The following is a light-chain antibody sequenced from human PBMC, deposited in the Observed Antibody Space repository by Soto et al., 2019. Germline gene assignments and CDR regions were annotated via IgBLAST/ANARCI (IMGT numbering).Light chain of an antibody. CDR1: QSVSSTF. V-gene: IGKV3-20*01. Sequence: DIVLTQSPGTLSLSPGERATLSCRASQSVSSTFFAWYQQKPGQAPRLLMFGASNRATGIPDRFSGSGSGTEFTLTISRLEPEDFAMYYCQQYGNSPRGTFGQGTKVEVK. CDR2: GAS. J-gene: IGKJ1*01. CDR3: QQYGNSPRGT.